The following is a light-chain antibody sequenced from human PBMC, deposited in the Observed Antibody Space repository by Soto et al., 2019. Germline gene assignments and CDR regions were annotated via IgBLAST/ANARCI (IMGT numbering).Light chain of an antibody. J-gene: IGKJ5*01. CDR2: DAS. CDR3: QQRSNWPL. CDR1: QSVSSY. Sequence: ESVLTQAPAAPSLSTGERATLSCRASQSVSSYLAWYQQKPGQAPRLLIYDASNRATGIPARFSGSGSGTDFTLTISSLEPEDFAVYYCQQRSNWPLFGQGTRLEIK. V-gene: IGKV3-11*01.